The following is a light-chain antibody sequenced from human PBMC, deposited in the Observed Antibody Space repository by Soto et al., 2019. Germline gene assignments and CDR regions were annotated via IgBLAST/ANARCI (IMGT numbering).Light chain of an antibody. V-gene: IGKV3-11*01. J-gene: IGKJ4*01. Sequence: EIVLTQSPATLSLSPGERATLSCRASQSVSSYLAWYQQKPGQAPRLLIYDASNTATGIPARFSGSGSVTDFTLTISSLEPEDFAVAYCQQRSNWPLTFGGGTKVEIK. CDR2: DAS. CDR3: QQRSNWPLT. CDR1: QSVSSY.